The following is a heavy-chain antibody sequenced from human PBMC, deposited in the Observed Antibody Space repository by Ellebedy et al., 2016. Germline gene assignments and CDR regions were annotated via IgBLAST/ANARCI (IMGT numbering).Heavy chain of an antibody. D-gene: IGHD6-13*01. Sequence: ASVKVSCXVSGYTLTELSMHWVRQAPGKGLEWMGGFDPEDGETIYAQKFQGRVTMTEDTSTDTAYMELSSLRSEDTAVYYCARLAAAGYYYYYYGMDVWGQGTTVTVSS. CDR2: FDPEDGET. CDR1: GYTLTELS. V-gene: IGHV1-24*01. J-gene: IGHJ6*02. CDR3: ARLAAAGYYYYYYGMDV.